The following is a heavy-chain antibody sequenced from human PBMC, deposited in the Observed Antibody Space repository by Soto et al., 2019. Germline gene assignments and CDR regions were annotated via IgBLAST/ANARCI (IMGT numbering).Heavy chain of an antibody. Sequence: EVQLVESGGNLIQPGGSLRLSCAASGFTFSSYWMHSVRQAPGKGLVWVSRINSDGSSTSYVDSVKGRFTISRDNAKNTLYLQMNSLSVEDTAVYYCARRGQEGPGLAHWGQGTLVTVSS. CDR1: GFTFSSYW. V-gene: IGHV3-74*01. J-gene: IGHJ5*02. CDR2: INSDGSST. CDR3: ARRGQEGPGLAH.